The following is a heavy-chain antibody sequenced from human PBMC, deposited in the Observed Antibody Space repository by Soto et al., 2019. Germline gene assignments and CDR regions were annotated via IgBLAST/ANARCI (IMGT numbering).Heavy chain of an antibody. D-gene: IGHD5-12*01. CDR3: AKNTGSYYYYGMDV. CDR1: GFTFNSCA. J-gene: IGHJ6*02. CDR2: LSGSGASK. V-gene: IGHV3-23*01. Sequence: GGSLRLSCAASGFTFNSCAMTWVRQAPGKGVEWVSALSGSGASKYYADSVKGRFTISRDNSKNTLYLQMNSLGAEDTAVSFCAKNTGSYYYYGMDVWGQGTTVTVS.